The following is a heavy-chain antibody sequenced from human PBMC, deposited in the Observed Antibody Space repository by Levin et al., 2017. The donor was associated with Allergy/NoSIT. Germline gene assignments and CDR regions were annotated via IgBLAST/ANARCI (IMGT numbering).Heavy chain of an antibody. V-gene: IGHV3-23*01. D-gene: IGHD2-21*01. CDR3: ARVDCARTKCHSPAY. J-gene: IGHJ4*02. Sequence: GGSLRLSCVASGFTFSNYAMNWVRQAPGKGLEWVSFITNSTDRTLYADSVKGRFTISRDNSKNALYLQMNSLRVDDTAVYYCARVDCARTKCHSPAYWGQGTLVTVSS. CDR2: ITNSTDRT. CDR1: GFTFSNYA.